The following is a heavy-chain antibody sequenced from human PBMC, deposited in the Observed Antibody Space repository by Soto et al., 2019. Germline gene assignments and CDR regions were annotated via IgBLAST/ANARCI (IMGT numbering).Heavy chain of an antibody. CDR2: IYPGDSDT. Sequence: GESLKISCKGSGYSFTSYWIGWVRQMPGKSLEWMGIIYPGDSDTRYSPSFQGQVTISADKSISTAYLQWSSLKASDTAMYYCARGGYYDSSGYSSYYYYYGMDVWGQGTTVTVS. V-gene: IGHV5-51*01. J-gene: IGHJ6*02. CDR3: ARGGYYDSSGYSSYYYYYGMDV. CDR1: GYSFTSYW. D-gene: IGHD3-22*01.